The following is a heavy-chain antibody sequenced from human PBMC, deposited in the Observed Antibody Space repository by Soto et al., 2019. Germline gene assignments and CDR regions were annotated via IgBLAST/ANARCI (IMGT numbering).Heavy chain of an antibody. CDR1: GYTLASYA. CDR3: ARDFWSGYWSYYYYGMDV. V-gene: IGHV1-8*01. CDR2: MNPNSGNT. J-gene: IGHJ6*02. Sequence: ASVKVSCKASGYTLASYAINWVQQATGQGLEWMGWMNPNSGNTGYAQKFQGRVTMTRNTSISTAYMELSSLRSEDTAVYYCARDFWSGYWSYYYYGMDVWGQGTTVTGSS. D-gene: IGHD3-3*01.